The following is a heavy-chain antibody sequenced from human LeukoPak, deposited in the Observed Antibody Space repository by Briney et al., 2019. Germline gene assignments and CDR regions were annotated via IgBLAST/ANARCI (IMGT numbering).Heavy chain of an antibody. J-gene: IGHJ6*02. CDR2: ILYDGSNK. CDR3: ARVVSPRITMIDYYYGMDV. V-gene: IGHV3-30-3*01. D-gene: IGHD3-22*01. Sequence: GGSLRISCAASGFTLSSYAMRWVRQDPGKGLEWVAVILYDGSNKYYADSVKGRFTISRDNSKNTLYLQMNSLRAEDTAVYYCARVVSPRITMIDYYYGMDVWGQGTTVTVSS. CDR1: GFTLSSYA.